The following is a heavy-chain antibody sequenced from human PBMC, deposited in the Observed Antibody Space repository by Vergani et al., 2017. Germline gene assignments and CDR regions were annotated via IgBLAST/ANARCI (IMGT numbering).Heavy chain of an antibody. CDR3: VRGGRGDHGDFWSRLGP. V-gene: IGHV3-30-3*01. CDR2: FSNDGGNK. D-gene: IGHD3-3*01. CDR1: GFALNRHA. J-gene: IGHJ5*02. Sequence: QVQLVESGGGVVQPGTSLRLSCVVSGFALNRHAMYWVRQAPGKGLEWVAVFSNDGGNKYYADSVKGRFTIYKDNTVDMLSLQMNSLRPDDTAVYYCVRGGRGDHGDFWSRLGPWGQGTRVIVSS.